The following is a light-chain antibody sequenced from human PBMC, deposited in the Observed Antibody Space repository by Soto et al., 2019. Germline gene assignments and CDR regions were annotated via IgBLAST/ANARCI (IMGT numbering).Light chain of an antibody. CDR3: QQSYSTPYT. V-gene: IGKV1-39*01. CDR2: AAS. J-gene: IGKJ2*01. Sequence: DIQMTQYPSSLSASVGDRVTITCRASQSISSYLNWYQQKPGKAPKLLIYAASSLQSGVPSRFCGSGSGTDFTLTISSLQPEDFATYYCQQSYSTPYTFGQGTKVDIK. CDR1: QSISSY.